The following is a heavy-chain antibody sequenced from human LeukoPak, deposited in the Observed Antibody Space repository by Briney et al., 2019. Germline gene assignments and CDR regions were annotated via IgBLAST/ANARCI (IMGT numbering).Heavy chain of an antibody. Sequence: PGRSLRLSCAASGFTFSSYGMHWVRQAPGKGLEWVAVISYDGSNKYYADSVKGRFTISRDNSKNTLYLQMNSLRAEDTAVYYCAKEWSEQLNYGMDVWGQGTAVTVSS. V-gene: IGHV3-30*18. CDR3: AKEWSEQLNYGMDV. CDR1: GFTFSSYG. CDR2: ISYDGSNK. D-gene: IGHD6-13*01. J-gene: IGHJ6*02.